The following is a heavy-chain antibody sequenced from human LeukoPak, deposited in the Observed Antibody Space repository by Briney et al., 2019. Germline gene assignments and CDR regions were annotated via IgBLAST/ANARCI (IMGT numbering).Heavy chain of an antibody. CDR2: IYTSGST. CDR3: ARDYGDYAWYGAVRYYYYYMDV. D-gene: IGHD4-17*01. CDR1: GGSINSDSYY. Sequence: PSETLSLTCNVSGGSINSDSYYWIWMRQPTGKGLEWIGRIYTSGSTNYNPTLKSRVTISVATSKNQFSLKLSSVTAADTAVYYCARDYGDYAWYGAVRYYYYYMDVWGKGTTVTVSS. J-gene: IGHJ6*03. V-gene: IGHV4-61*02.